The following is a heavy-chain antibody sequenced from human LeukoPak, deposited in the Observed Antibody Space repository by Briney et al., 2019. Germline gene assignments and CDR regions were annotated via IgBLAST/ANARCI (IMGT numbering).Heavy chain of an antibody. V-gene: IGHV3-23*01. CDR2: ISGSGGST. D-gene: IGHD1-26*01. CDR1: GFTFSSYA. CDR3: AKEGMEWELLGYFDY. J-gene: IGHJ4*02. Sequence: GGSLRLSCAASGFTFSSYAMSWVRQAPGKGLEWVSAISGSGGSTYYADSVKGRFTISIDNSKNTLYLQMNSLRAEDTAVYYCAKEGMEWELLGYFDYWGQGTLVTVSS.